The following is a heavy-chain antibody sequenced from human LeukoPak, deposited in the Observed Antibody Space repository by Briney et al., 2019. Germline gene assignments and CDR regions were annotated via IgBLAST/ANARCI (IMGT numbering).Heavy chain of an antibody. V-gene: IGHV4-59*01. CDR1: GGSISSYY. Sequence: PSETLSLTCTVSGGSISSYYWSWIRQPPGKGLEWIGYIYYSGSTNYNPSLKSRVTISVDTSKNQFSLKLSSVTAADTAVYYCARDPLGYNWFDPWGQGTPVTVSS. J-gene: IGHJ5*02. CDR2: IYYSGST. D-gene: IGHD3-16*01. CDR3: ARDPLGYNWFDP.